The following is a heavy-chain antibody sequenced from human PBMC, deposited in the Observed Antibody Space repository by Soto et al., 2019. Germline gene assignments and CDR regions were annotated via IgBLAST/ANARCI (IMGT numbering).Heavy chain of an antibody. CDR1: GYTFTRNG. Sequence: QVHLVQSGAEVKKPGASVNVSYKTSGYTFTRNGISWVRQAPGQGLEWMGWISPKSGNIKYAQKFQGRVIMTTDTSTSTAYMELRSLRSDDTAVYYCVKDRDSNSWPSRDVWGPGTTVTVSS. CDR2: ISPKSGNI. J-gene: IGHJ6*02. V-gene: IGHV1-18*01. CDR3: VKDRDSNSWPSRDV. D-gene: IGHD3-22*01.